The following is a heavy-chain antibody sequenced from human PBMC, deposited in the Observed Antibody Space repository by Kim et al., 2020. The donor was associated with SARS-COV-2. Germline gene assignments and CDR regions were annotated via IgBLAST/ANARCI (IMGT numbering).Heavy chain of an antibody. D-gene: IGHD3-22*01. CDR3: ARHSPLSGFFDH. CDR2: MYYFGDT. Sequence: SETLSLTCSVSGDSVSSGSHYWGWIRQPPGKGLEWIGSMYYFGDTHYNPSLKSRVTISVDTSKNQVSLRLNSVTAADTALYYCARHSPLSGFFDHWGQGTPVTV. J-gene: IGHJ4*02. V-gene: IGHV4-39*01. CDR1: GDSVSSGSHY.